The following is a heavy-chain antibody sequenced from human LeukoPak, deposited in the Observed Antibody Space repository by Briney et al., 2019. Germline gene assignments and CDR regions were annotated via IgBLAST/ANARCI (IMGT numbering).Heavy chain of an antibody. CDR3: ARARDEAPGCSGGSCYLGKYYYYYYGMDV. Sequence: GGSLRLSCAASGFTFSSYVMNWVRQAPGKGLEWVSGISDSGGGTYYADSVKGRFTISRDNSKNTLYLQMNSLRSEDTAVYYCARARDEAPGCSGGSCYLGKYYYYYYGMDVWGQGTTVTVSS. J-gene: IGHJ6*02. V-gene: IGHV3-23*01. CDR1: GFTFSSYV. D-gene: IGHD2-15*01. CDR2: ISDSGGGT.